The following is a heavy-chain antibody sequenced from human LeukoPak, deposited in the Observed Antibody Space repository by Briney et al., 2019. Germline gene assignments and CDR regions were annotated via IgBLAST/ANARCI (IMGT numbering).Heavy chain of an antibody. J-gene: IGHJ6*03. CDR1: GFTFDDYG. D-gene: IGHD6-19*01. V-gene: IGHV3-20*04. Sequence: GGSLRLSCAASGFTFDDYGMSWVRHAPGKGLEWVSGINWNGGSTGYADSVKGRFTISRDNAKNSLYLQMNSLRAEDTALYYCASLREAVAGSGGNCYYYYMDVWGKGTTVTVSS. CDR2: INWNGGST. CDR3: ASLREAVAGSGGNCYYYYMDV.